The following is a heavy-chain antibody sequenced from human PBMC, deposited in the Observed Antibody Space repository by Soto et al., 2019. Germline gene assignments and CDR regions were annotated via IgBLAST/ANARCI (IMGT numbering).Heavy chain of an antibody. D-gene: IGHD3-3*01. CDR1: GYPVTAYY. CDR2: INPATGAA. CDR3: ARGGGVGVAGSAAFDM. Sequence: QLHLVQSGAVVKKPGASVTVSCSASGYPVTAYYMHWVRQAPGRGLEWMGGINPATGAAKYTQTLQGRVTMTRDTSTRTVFMELSGLTSEDTAVFYCARGGGVGVAGSAAFDMWGQGTLVTVSS. V-gene: IGHV1-2*02. J-gene: IGHJ3*02.